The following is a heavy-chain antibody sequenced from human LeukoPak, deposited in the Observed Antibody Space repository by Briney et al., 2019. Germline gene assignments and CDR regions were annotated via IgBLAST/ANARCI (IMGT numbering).Heavy chain of an antibody. V-gene: IGHV1-46*01. J-gene: IGHJ4*02. Sequence: ASVKVSCKASGYTFTTYYMHWVRQAPGQGLEWMGIINPSGGSTTYAQKFRGRVTMTRDTSTSTVYMELNSLISEDTAVYYCAREPSGSHFDYWGQGTLVTVSS. D-gene: IGHD1-26*01. CDR3: AREPSGSHFDY. CDR2: INPSGGST. CDR1: GYTFTTYY.